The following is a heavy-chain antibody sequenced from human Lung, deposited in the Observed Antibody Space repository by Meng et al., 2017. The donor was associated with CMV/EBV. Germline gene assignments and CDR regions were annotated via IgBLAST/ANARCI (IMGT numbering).Heavy chain of an antibody. V-gene: IGHV3-30*02. J-gene: IGHJ4*02. CDR3: AKDLLLFGGPNAYFDY. Sequence: GESLKISCAASGFTFDDYGMHWVRQTPGKGLEWVAFIRHDGTNKFYGDSVKGRFTISRDNSKKTVYLQMNSLRPEETAVYYCAKDLLLFGGPNAYFDYWGQGTLVTVSS. CDR2: IRHDGTNK. D-gene: IGHD3-16*01. CDR1: GFTFDDYG.